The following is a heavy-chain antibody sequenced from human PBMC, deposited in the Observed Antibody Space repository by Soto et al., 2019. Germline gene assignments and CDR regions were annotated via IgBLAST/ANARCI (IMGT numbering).Heavy chain of an antibody. J-gene: IGHJ4*02. CDR3: ARNLGGYSNNYFDY. D-gene: IGHD5-18*01. V-gene: IGHV4-30-4*01. Sequence: SETLSLTCTVSGGSISSDDYYWSWIRQPPGKGLEWIGYISYSGTTYYNPSLKSRVTISIDMSQNQFSLKLSFVTAADTAVYYCARNLGGYSNNYFDYWGQGTLVTVSS. CDR2: ISYSGTT. CDR1: GGSISSDDYY.